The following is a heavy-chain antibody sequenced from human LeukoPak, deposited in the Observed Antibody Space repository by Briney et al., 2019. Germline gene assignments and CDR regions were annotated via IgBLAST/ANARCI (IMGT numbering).Heavy chain of an antibody. J-gene: IGHJ4*02. Sequence: ASVKVSCKASGYTFTGYYMHWVRQAPGQGLEWMGWINPNSGGTNYAQKFQGRVTMTRDTSISTAYMELSRLRSDDTAVYYCARSSVAPREWLSFDYWGQGNLVTVSS. V-gene: IGHV1-2*02. D-gene: IGHD3-3*01. CDR2: INPNSGGT. CDR1: GYTFTGYY. CDR3: ARSSVAPREWLSFDY.